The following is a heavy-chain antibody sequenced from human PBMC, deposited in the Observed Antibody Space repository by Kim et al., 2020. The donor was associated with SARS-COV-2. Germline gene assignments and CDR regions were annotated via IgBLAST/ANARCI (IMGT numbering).Heavy chain of an antibody. CDR3: ARAAVSGLWFGDVNWFDP. J-gene: IGHJ5*02. CDR1: GGSISSYY. CDR2: IYTSGST. Sequence: SETLSLTCTVSGGSISSYYWSWIRQPAGKGLEWIGRIYTSGSTNYNPSLKSRVTMSVDTSKNQFSLKLSSVTAADTAVYYCARAAVSGLWFGDVNWFDPWGQGTLVTVSS. V-gene: IGHV4-4*07. D-gene: IGHD3-10*01.